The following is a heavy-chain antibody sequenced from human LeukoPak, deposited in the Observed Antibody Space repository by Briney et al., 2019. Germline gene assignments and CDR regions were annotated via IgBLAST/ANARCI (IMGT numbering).Heavy chain of an antibody. V-gene: IGHV3-30-3*01. CDR3: ARESGSYYVFDY. CDR2: ISYDGSNK. Sequence: GSALRLSCAASGLTFRSYAMHCVHHSPAKGLECVTVISYDGSNKHYADSLKGRFTFSRDNSKNTLYLQMNSLRAEDTAVYYCARESGSYYVFDYWGQGTLVTVSS. J-gene: IGHJ4*02. D-gene: IGHD1-26*01. CDR1: GLTFRSYA.